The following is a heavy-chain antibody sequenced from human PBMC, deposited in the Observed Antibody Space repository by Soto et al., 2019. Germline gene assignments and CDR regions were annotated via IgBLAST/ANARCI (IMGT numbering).Heavy chain of an antibody. J-gene: IGHJ4*02. D-gene: IGHD3-10*01. V-gene: IGHV4-30-2*01. Sequence: SETLSLTCAVSGGSISSGGYSWSWIRQPPGKGLEWIGYIYHSGSTYYNPSLKSRVTISVDRSKNQFSLKLSSVTAADTAVYYCARSVSGRGPYFDYWGQGTLVTVSS. CDR3: ARSVSGRGPYFDY. CDR2: IYHSGST. CDR1: GGSISSGGYS.